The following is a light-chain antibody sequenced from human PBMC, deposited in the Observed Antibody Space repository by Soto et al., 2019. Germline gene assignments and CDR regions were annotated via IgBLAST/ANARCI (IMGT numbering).Light chain of an antibody. J-gene: IGLJ2*01. CDR3: CSYTVSGTLL. CDR1: SSDVGSYDL. CDR2: EGS. V-gene: IGLV2-23*01. Sequence: QSALTQPASVSGSPGQSITISCTGTSSDVGSYDLVSWYQQYPGKAPKLMIYEGSKRPSGVTPRFSGSRSGNTGPLTISRLLAEDEADYYCCSYTVSGTLLFGGGTKVTVL.